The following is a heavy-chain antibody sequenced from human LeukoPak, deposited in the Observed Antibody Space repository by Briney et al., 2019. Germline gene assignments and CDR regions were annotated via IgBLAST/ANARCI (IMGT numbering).Heavy chain of an antibody. CDR3: AKDLYGGGWYNYFDP. V-gene: IGHV3-30*18. CDR1: GFSCSNYG. J-gene: IGHJ5*02. Sequence: PGGSLRLSCAASGFSCSNYGMHWVRQAPGKGLEWVAMISYDGKSQHYGDSVEGRFTISRDNSKNTVYLQMNSLRPEDSAMYYCAKDLYGGGWYNYFDPWGQGTQVTVSS. D-gene: IGHD6-19*01. CDR2: ISYDGKSQ.